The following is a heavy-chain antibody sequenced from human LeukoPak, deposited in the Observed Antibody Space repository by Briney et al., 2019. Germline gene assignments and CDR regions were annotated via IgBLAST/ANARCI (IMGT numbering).Heavy chain of an antibody. CDR2: IGTAGDT. CDR3: ARGPAGGVLGPFDI. Sequence: GGSLRLSCAASGFTFSNYDMHWVRQATGKGLEWVSAIGTAGDTYSPGSVKGRFTISRENAKNSLYLQMDSLTAGDTAVYYCARGPAGGVLGPFDIWGQGTMVTVSS. D-gene: IGHD2-8*02. CDR1: GFTFSNYD. V-gene: IGHV3-13*01. J-gene: IGHJ3*02.